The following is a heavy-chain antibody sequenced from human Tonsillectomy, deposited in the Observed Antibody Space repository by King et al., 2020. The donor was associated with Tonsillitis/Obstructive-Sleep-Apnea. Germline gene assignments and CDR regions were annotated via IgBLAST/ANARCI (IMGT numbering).Heavy chain of an antibody. CDR2: IYYSGST. J-gene: IGHJ4*02. V-gene: IGHV4-39*01. D-gene: IGHD2-21*01. Sequence: LQLQESGPGLVKPSETLSLTCTVSGGSIRSSSNYWGWIRQPPGKGVEWIGSIYYSGSTYYRPSLKSRVTISVDTSKNQFSLKLSSVTAADTAVYYCARHDGPYCGGDCYFGTHYWGQGTLVTVSS. CDR3: ARHDGPYCGGDCYFGTHY. CDR1: GGSIRSSSNY.